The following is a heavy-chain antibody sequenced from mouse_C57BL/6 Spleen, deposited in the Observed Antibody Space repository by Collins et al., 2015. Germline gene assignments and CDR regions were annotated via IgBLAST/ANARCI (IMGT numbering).Heavy chain of an antibody. V-gene: IGHV1-82*01. CDR3: ARIYDGYPYAMDY. Sequence: QVQLQQSGPDLVKPGASVKISCKASGYAFSTSWMNWVKQRPGKGLEWIGRIYPGSGDTNYNGKFKGKATLTVDKSSSTAYMQLSSLTSEDSAVYFCARIYDGYPYAMDYWGQGTSVTVSS. CDR2: IYPGSGDT. J-gene: IGHJ4*01. CDR1: GYAFSTSW. D-gene: IGHD2-3*01.